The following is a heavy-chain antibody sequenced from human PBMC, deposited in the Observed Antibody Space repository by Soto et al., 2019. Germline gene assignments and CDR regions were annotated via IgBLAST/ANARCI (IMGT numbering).Heavy chain of an antibody. D-gene: IGHD4-4*01. J-gene: IGHJ6*02. CDR2: ISGSGGST. CDR1: GFTFSSYA. V-gene: IGHV3-23*01. Sequence: GGSLRLSCAASGFTFSSYAMSWVRQAPGKGLEWVSAISGSGGSTYYADSVKGRFTISRDNSKNTLYLQMNSLRAEDTAVYYCAKDGSYINLAYYYYGMDVWGQGTTVTVSS. CDR3: AKDGSYINLAYYYYGMDV.